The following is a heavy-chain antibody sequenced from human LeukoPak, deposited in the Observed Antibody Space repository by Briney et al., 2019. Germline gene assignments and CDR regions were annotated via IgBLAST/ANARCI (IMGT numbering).Heavy chain of an antibody. CDR1: GFTFNNYA. CDR2: ISYDGSNK. D-gene: IGHD6-19*01. V-gene: IGHV3-30*04. J-gene: IGHJ6*02. CDR3: ARVGGGWYLYYGMDV. Sequence: GGSLRLSCAASGFTFNNYAMHWVRQAPGKGLEWVAVISYDGSNKYYADSVKGRFTISRDNSKNTLYLQMNSLRADDTAVYYCARVGGGWYLYYGMDVWGQGTTVTVSS.